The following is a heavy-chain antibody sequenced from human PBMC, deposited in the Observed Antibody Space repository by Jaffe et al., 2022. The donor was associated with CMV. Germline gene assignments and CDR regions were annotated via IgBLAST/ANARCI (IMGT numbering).Heavy chain of an antibody. V-gene: IGHV3-21*01. J-gene: IGHJ6*03. Sequence: EVQLVESGGGLVKPGGSLRLSCAASGFTFSSYSMNWVRQAPGKGLEWVSSISSSSSYIYYADSVKGRFTISRDNAKNSLYLQMNSLRAEDTAVYYCARDYYDSSGYPYYYYYYYMDVWGKGTTVTVSS. CDR2: ISSSSSYI. CDR3: ARDYYDSSGYPYYYYYYYMDV. D-gene: IGHD3-22*01. CDR1: GFTFSSYS.